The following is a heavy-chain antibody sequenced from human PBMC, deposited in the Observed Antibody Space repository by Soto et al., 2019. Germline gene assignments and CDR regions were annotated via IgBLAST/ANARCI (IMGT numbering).Heavy chain of an antibody. V-gene: IGHV4-34*01. D-gene: IGHD5-12*01. CDR3: ARVREMATKGREAVDI. J-gene: IGHJ3*02. CDR2: INHSGST. CDR1: GGSFSGYY. Sequence: SESLSLTCAVYGGSFSGYYWSWIRQPPGKGLEWIGEINHSGSTNYNPSLKSRVTISVDTSKNQFSLKLSSVTAADTAVYDCARVREMATKGREAVDIWGQGKRVT.